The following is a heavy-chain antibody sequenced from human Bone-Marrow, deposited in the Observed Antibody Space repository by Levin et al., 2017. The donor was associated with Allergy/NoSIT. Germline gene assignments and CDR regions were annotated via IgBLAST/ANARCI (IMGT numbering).Heavy chain of an antibody. CDR3: ARDDYGDEWWFDP. J-gene: IGHJ5*02. V-gene: IGHV1-2*02. CDR1: GYTFTGYY. D-gene: IGHD4-17*01. Sequence: GESLKISCKASGYTFTGYYMHWVRQAPGQGLEWMGWINPNSGGTNYAQKFQGRVTMTRDTSISTAYMELSRLRSDDTAVYYCARDDYGDEWWFDPWGQGTLVTVSS. CDR2: INPNSGGT.